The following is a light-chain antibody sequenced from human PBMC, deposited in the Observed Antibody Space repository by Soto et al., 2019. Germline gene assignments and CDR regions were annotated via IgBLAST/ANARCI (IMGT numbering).Light chain of an antibody. Sequence: QSALTQPASVSGSPGQSVTISCTGTRSDVESYNFVSWYQQYPGKAPKYLIYEVNQRPSWISDRFSGSKSGNTASLTISGLQADDEAYYYCCSYAGKQPVVFGGGTKLTVL. CDR1: RSDVESYNF. V-gene: IGLV2-23*02. CDR3: CSYAGKQPVV. J-gene: IGLJ2*01. CDR2: EVN.